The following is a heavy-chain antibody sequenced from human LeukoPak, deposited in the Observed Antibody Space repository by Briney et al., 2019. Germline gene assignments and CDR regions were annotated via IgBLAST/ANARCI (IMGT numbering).Heavy chain of an antibody. V-gene: IGHV4-61*08. CDR1: GGSTSSGGYS. Sequence: SETLSLTCEVSGGSTSSGGYSWNWIRQPPGKGLEWIGYIYYGGATNYNPSLKSRVTISVDTSKNQFSLKLSSVTAADTAVYYCARVYYSNSYDYWYFDLWGRGTLVTVSS. CDR2: IYYGGAT. J-gene: IGHJ2*01. CDR3: ARVYYSNSYDYWYFDL. D-gene: IGHD6-13*01.